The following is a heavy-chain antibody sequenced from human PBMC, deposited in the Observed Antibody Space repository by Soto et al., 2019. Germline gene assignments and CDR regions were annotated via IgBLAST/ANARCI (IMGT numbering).Heavy chain of an antibody. D-gene: IGHD5-12*01. V-gene: IGHV3-23*01. CDR1: GLTFSSYA. J-gene: IGHJ2*01. CDR3: AKDGPGGYSGYDSWGFFDL. Sequence: EVQLLESGGGLVQPGGSLRLSCAASGLTFSSYAMSWVRQAPGKGLEWVSAISGSGGSTYYADSVKGRFTISRDNSKNTLYLQMNSLRAEDTAVYYCAKDGPGGYSGYDSWGFFDLWGRGTLVTVSS. CDR2: ISGSGGST.